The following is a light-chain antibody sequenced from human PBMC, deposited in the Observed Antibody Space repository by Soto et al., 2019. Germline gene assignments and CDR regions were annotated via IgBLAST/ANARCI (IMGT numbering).Light chain of an antibody. CDR3: LQDYT. V-gene: IGKV1-6*02. Sequence: AIQMTQSPSSLSASVGDRVSITCRASQDFINDLGWYQQKPGKAPKLLIYATSSLQSGVPSRFSGSGSGTDFTLTISSLQPEDFATYYCLQDYTFGPGTKVDVK. J-gene: IGKJ3*01. CDR2: ATS. CDR1: QDFIND.